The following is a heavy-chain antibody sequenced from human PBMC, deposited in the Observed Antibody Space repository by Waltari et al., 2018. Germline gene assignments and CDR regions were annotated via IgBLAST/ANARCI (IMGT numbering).Heavy chain of an antibody. D-gene: IGHD5-12*01. J-gene: IGHJ4*02. CDR2: LSSSRSNR. CDR3: ARGVSITETPWFAY. CDR1: GFTFSTYS. V-gene: IGHV3-21*02. Sequence: EVQLVESGGGLVKPGGSLRLSCATSGFTFSTYSMNWVRQAPGKGLAGVASLSSSRSNRYYADSVKGRFTISRDNAKNSMYMQLNSLRVEDTAIYYCARGVSITETPWFAYWGQGTLVTVSS.